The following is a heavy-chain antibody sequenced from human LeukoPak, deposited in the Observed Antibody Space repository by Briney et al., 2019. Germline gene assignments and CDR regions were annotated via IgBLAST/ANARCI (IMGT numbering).Heavy chain of an antibody. D-gene: IGHD5-24*01. Sequence: SETLSRTCTVSGASITSGYHFWSWIRQPAGKGLEWIGRIDPSGSTNYSPSLESRVSMSLDMSENQFSLKLSSVTAADTAIYYCARGRDGNTMLDYWGQGTLVTVSS. V-gene: IGHV4-61*02. CDR2: IDPSGST. CDR3: ARGRDGNTMLDY. CDR1: GASITSGYHF. J-gene: IGHJ4*02.